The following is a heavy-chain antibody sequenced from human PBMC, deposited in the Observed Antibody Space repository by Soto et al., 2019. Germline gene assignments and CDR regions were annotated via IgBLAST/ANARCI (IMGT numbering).Heavy chain of an antibody. V-gene: IGHV1-2*04. Sequence: ASVKVSCKASGYTFTGYYMHWVRQAPGQGLEWMGWINPNSGGTNYAQKFQGWVTMTRDTSISTAYMELSRLRSDDTAVYYGARAGGQWLSRADAFDIWGQGTMVTVSS. J-gene: IGHJ3*02. D-gene: IGHD6-19*01. CDR2: INPNSGGT. CDR1: GYTFTGYY. CDR3: ARAGGQWLSRADAFDI.